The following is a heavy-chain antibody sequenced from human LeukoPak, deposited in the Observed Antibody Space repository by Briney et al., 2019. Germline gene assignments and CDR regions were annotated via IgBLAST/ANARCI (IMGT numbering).Heavy chain of an antibody. Sequence: GGSLRLSCAVSGFTFSNYWMNWVRQTPGKGLEWVANINPDGGEEHYVDSVKGGFVISRDNAKNSLYLQMNSLRAEDTAVYYCAIWGADQNYWGQGTLVTVSS. CDR2: INPDGGEE. D-gene: IGHD3-16*01. J-gene: IGHJ4*02. CDR1: GFTFSNYW. V-gene: IGHV3-7*02. CDR3: AIWGADQNY.